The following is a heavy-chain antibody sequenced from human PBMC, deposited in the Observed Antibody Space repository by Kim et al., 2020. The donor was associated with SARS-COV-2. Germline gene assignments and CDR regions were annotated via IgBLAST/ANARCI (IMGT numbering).Heavy chain of an antibody. CDR1: GGTFSSYA. J-gene: IGHJ6*02. D-gene: IGHD3-10*01. CDR2: IVPILGIT. V-gene: IGHV1-69*04. Sequence: SVKVSCKASGGTFSSYAISWVRQAPGQGLEWMGRIVPILGITNYAQKLQGRVLITADKSTSTVYMELSSLRSEDTAVYSCAKDRFSMVRGVINNYYYYGMAVWGQGTTVTVSS. CDR3: AKDRFSMVRGVINNYYYYGMAV.